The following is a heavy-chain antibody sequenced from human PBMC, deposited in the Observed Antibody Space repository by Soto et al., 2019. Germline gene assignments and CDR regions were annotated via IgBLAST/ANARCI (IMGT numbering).Heavy chain of an antibody. Sequence: GGSLRLSCAASGFTFSSYGMHWVRQAPGKGLEWVAVISYDGSNKYYVDSVKGRFTISRDNSKNTLYLQMDSLRDEDTAVYYCAKGEVRGIIPSYFDYWGLGTMVTVSS. CDR3: AKGEVRGIIPSYFDY. V-gene: IGHV3-30*18. CDR1: GFTFSSYG. J-gene: IGHJ4*02. CDR2: ISYDGSNK. D-gene: IGHD3-10*01.